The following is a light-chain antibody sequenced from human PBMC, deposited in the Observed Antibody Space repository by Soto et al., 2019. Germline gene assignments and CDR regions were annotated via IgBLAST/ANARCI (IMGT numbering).Light chain of an antibody. J-gene: IGLJ1*01. CDR2: EVS. V-gene: IGLV2-14*01. CDR1: SSDVGGYNY. CDR3: SSYTSSSIDYV. Sequence: QSALTQPASVSGSPGQSITISCTGTSSDVGGYNYVSWYQQHPGKAPKLMIYEVSNRPSGVSNRFSGYKSGNTASLTISGLQAEDEAGYYCSSYTSSSIDYVFGTGTKVTVL.